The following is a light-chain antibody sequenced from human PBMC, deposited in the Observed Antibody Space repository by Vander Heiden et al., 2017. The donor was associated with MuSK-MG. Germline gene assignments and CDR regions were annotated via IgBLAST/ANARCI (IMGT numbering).Light chain of an antibody. Sequence: AIHLTQSPSSLSASVGDRVTITCRASRGIRNDLGWLQQKPGKAPQLLISAASTLQRGVPSRFSGSGSGTDFTLTISSLLPEDVATYYCLQVYSYPRTFGQGTKVEVK. CDR3: LQVYSYPRT. J-gene: IGKJ1*01. CDR1: RGIRND. CDR2: AAS. V-gene: IGKV1-6*01.